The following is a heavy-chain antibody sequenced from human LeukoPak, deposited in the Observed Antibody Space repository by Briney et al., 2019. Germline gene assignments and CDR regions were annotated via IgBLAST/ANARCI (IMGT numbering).Heavy chain of an antibody. J-gene: IGHJ4*02. CDR1: GGTFSSYA. D-gene: IGHD2-21*01. Sequence: SVKVSCKASGGTFSSYAISWVRQAPGQGLEWMGGINPIFDTANYAQKFQGRVTITADESTSTAYMELSSLRSEDTAVYYCAREGEAYCGGDCYFWGQGTLVTVSS. CDR2: INPIFDTA. V-gene: IGHV1-69*01. CDR3: AREGEAYCGGDCYF.